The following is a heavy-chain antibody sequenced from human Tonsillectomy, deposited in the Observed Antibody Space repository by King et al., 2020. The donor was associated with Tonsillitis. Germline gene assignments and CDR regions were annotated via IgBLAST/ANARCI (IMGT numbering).Heavy chain of an antibody. CDR1: GFTFTNAW. CDR3: TTDPQEVY. Sequence: VQLVESGGGLVKPGGSLRLSCAASGFTFTNAWMSWVRQAPGKGLEWVGRIKSKTDGETTDYATPVKGRFTISRDDSKNTLYLQMNSLKTEDTAVYYCTTDPQEVYWGQGTLVTVSS. V-gene: IGHV3-15*01. J-gene: IGHJ4*02. CDR2: IKSKTDGETT.